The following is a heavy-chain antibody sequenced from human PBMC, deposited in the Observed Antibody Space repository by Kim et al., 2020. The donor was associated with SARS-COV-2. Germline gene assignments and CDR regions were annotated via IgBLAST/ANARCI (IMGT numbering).Heavy chain of an antibody. CDR3: ARDGVVARDYGDYVFSH. CDR1: GFTFSSYA. D-gene: IGHD4-17*01. Sequence: GGSLRLSCAASGFTFSSYAMHWVRQAPGKGLEWVAVISYDGSNKYYADSVKGRFTISRDNSKNTLYLQMNSLRAEDTAVYYCARDGVVARDYGDYVFSHWGQGTLVTVSS. J-gene: IGHJ4*02. V-gene: IGHV3-30-3*01. CDR2: ISYDGSNK.